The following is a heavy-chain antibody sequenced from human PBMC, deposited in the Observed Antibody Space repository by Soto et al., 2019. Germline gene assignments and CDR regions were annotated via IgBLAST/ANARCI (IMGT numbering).Heavy chain of an antibody. CDR3: ARAHAPTLPFDY. CDR2: IFHSGNA. V-gene: IGHV4-59*01. CDR1: GGSIRNVY. J-gene: IGHJ4*01. D-gene: IGHD2-2*01. Sequence: XETLSLTCTVCGGSIRNVYWSWIRQPPGKGLEWIGSIFHSGNAKYNPSLKSRVTISVDTSKNQFSLSLDSVTAADTAVYFCARAHAPTLPFDYCGQGTLVTVSS.